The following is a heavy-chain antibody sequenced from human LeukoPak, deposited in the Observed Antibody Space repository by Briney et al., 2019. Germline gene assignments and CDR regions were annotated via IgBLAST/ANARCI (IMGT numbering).Heavy chain of an antibody. CDR1: GGSISSSSYY. CDR3: ARGNYYDSSGYSELDY. CDR2: IYYSGST. D-gene: IGHD3-22*01. J-gene: IGHJ4*02. Sequence: SETLSLTCTVSGGSISSSSYYWGWIRQPPGKGLEWIGSIYYSGSTYYNPSLKSRVTISVDTSKNRFSLKLSSVTAADTAVYYCARGNYYDSSGYSELDYWGQGTLVTVSS. V-gene: IGHV4-39*07.